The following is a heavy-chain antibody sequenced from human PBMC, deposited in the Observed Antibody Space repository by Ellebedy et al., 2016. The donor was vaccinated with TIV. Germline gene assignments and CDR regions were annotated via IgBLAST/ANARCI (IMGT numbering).Heavy chain of an antibody. CDR2: FGGRSTIT. Sequence: ETLSLTXTVSGGSASRYFWSWIRQPAGKGLEWVSVFGGRSTITYYADSVKGRFTISRDNSKNTLFLQMNSLRGDDTARYYCAKISPTHRGAFDIWGQGTMVTVSS. CDR3: AKISPTHRGAFDI. V-gene: IGHV3-23*01. CDR1: GGSASRYF. D-gene: IGHD3-3*02. J-gene: IGHJ3*02.